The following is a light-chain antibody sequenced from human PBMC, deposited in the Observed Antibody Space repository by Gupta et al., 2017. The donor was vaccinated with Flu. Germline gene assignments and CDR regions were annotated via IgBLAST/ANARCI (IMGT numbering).Light chain of an antibody. CDR1: QSVSSY. J-gene: IGKJ2*01. CDR2: DAS. CDR3: QQRSNWPPMYT. V-gene: IGKV3-11*01. Sequence: EIVSTQSPATLSLSPGERATLSCRASQSVSSYLAWYQQKPGQAPRLLIYDASNRATGIPARFSGSGSGTDFTLTISSLEPEDFAVYYCQQRSNWPPMYTFGQGTKLEIK.